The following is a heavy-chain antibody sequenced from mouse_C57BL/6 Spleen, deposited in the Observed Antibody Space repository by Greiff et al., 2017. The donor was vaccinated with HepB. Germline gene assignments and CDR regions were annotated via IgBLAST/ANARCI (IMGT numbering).Heavy chain of an antibody. D-gene: IGHD1-1*01. V-gene: IGHV1-74*01. CDR2: IHPSDSDT. Sequence: QVQLKQPGAELVKPGASVKVSCKASGYTFTSYWMHWVKQRPGQGLEWIGRIHPSDSDTNYNQKFKGKATLTVDKSSSTAYMQLSSLTSEYSAVYYFAIFTTVGYAMDYWGRGTSVTVSS. CDR3: AIFTTVGYAMDY. J-gene: IGHJ4*01. CDR1: GYTFTSYW.